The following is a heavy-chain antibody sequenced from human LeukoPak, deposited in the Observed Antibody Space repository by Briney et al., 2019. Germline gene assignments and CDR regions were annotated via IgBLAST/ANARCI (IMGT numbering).Heavy chain of an antibody. V-gene: IGHV3-15*01. CDR1: GFTFSNAW. Sequence: GGSLRLSCAASGFTFSNAWMSWVRQAPGKGQELVGRIKSKTDGGTTDYAAPVKGRFTISRDDSKNTLYLQMNSLKTEDTAVYYCITDPDTKLEQSILDYWGQGTLVTVSS. J-gene: IGHJ4*02. D-gene: IGHD1/OR15-1a*01. CDR3: ITDPDTKLEQSILDY. CDR2: IKSKTDGGTT.